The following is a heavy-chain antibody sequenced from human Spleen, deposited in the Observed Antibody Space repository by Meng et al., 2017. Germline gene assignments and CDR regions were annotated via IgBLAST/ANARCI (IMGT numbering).Heavy chain of an antibody. CDR3: ARVVSIVASSSIFDY. Sequence: ASVKVSCKASGYTFTGYYMHWVRQAPGQGLEWMGWINAGNGNTKYSQKLQGRVTITRDTSASTVYMELSSLRSEDTAVYYCARVVSIVASSSIFDYWGQGTLVTVSS. CDR2: INAGNGNT. J-gene: IGHJ4*02. CDR1: GYTFTGYY. V-gene: IGHV1-3*01. D-gene: IGHD5-12*01.